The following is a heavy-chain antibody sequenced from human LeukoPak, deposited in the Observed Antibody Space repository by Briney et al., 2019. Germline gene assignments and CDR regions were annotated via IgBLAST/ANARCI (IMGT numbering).Heavy chain of an antibody. Sequence: GGSMRLSCAASGFTFDEYGMSWVRQTPGKGLEWVSGIDWNGGSTGYADSVKGRFTISRNNAKNSLYLQMNSLRADDTALYYCARRAMIVVVTPAVDYWGQGTLVTVSS. CDR3: ARRAMIVVVTPAVDY. D-gene: IGHD3-22*01. CDR2: IDWNGGST. CDR1: GFTFDEYG. J-gene: IGHJ4*02. V-gene: IGHV3-20*04.